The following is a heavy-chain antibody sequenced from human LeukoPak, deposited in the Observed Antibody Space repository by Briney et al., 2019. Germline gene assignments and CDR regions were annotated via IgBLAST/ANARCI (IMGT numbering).Heavy chain of an antibody. D-gene: IGHD3-16*01. CDR3: ARDQLGYYYGMDV. Sequence: PSETLSLTCAVSGASMSSYDWSWIRQPPGKGLEWIGGIYNSGRTNDNPSLKSRVTISKDTSKNQVSLNLRSVTAADTAVYYCARDQLGYYYGMDVWGQGTTVTVSS. CDR2: IYNSGRT. J-gene: IGHJ6*02. V-gene: IGHV4-59*01. CDR1: GASMSSYD.